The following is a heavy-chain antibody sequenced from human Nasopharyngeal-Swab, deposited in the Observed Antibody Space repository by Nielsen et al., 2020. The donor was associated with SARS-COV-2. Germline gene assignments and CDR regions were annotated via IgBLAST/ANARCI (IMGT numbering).Heavy chain of an antibody. Sequence: ASVKVSCKASGYSFTSYAIHWVRQAPGQRLEWMGWINAGNGNTKYSQKFQGRVTITADESTSTAYMELSSLRSEDTAVYYCSVDRETRFDPWGQGTLVTVSS. V-gene: IGHV1-3*01. CDR2: INAGNGNT. J-gene: IGHJ5*02. CDR1: GYSFTSYA. CDR3: SVDRETRFDP. D-gene: IGHD3-9*01.